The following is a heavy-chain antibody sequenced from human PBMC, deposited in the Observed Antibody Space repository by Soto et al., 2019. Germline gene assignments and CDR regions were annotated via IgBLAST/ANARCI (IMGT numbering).Heavy chain of an antibody. V-gene: IGHV3-23*01. D-gene: IGHD5-12*01. J-gene: IGHJ6*02. Sequence: PGGSLRLSCAASGFTFSSYAMSWVRQAPGKGLEWVSAISGSGGSTYYADSVKGRFTISRDNSKNTLYLQMNSLRAEDTAVYYCAKAGSIVATIKYVGHYYGMDVWGQGTTVTVSS. CDR3: AKAGSIVATIKYVGHYYGMDV. CDR1: GFTFSSYA. CDR2: ISGSGGST.